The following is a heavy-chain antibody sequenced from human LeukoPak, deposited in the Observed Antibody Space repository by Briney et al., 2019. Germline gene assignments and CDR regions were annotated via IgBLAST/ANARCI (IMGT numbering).Heavy chain of an antibody. CDR1: GFTFSDYI. CDR3: ARVVETNTWYKVDY. D-gene: IGHD1-14*01. V-gene: IGHV3-21*01. J-gene: IGHJ4*02. CDR2: ISSTTTYI. Sequence: GGSLRLSCAASGFTFSDYIVNWVRQAPGKGLEWVSSISSTTTYIYHADSVKGRFTISRDNAKNSLYLQMNSLRAEDTAVYYCARVVETNTWYKVDYWGQGTLVTVSS.